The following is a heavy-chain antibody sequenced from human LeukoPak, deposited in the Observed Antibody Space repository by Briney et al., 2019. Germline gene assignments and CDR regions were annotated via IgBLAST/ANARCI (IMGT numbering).Heavy chain of an antibody. J-gene: IGHJ4*02. CDR2: IYFSGST. V-gene: IGHV4-39*01. Sequence: TSETLSLTCTVSGGSISSSSYYWGWIRQPPGEGLEWIGSIYFSGSTYYNPSLKSRVTISVDTSKNQFSLKLSSVTAADTAVYYCARHPSYWGQGTLVTVSS. CDR1: GGSISSSSYY. CDR3: ARHPSY.